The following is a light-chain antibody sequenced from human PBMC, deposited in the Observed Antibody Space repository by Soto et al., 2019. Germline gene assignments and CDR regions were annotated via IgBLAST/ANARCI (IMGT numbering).Light chain of an antibody. CDR2: DAS. V-gene: IGKV1-5*01. Sequence: DIQMTQSPSTLSASVGDRVTITCRASQSFSTWLAWYQQKPGEAPKLLIYDASTLASGVPSRFSGGGSGTEFTLTISSLQPDDFAVYYCQQYNFYPRTFGQGTKVEIK. CDR1: QSFSTW. J-gene: IGKJ1*01. CDR3: QQYNFYPRT.